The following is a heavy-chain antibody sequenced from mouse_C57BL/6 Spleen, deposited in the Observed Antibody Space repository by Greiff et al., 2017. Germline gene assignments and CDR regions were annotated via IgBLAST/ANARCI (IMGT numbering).Heavy chain of an antibody. CDR2: IYPGSGST. CDR3: ARGNYGTNYAMDY. D-gene: IGHD1-1*01. CDR1: GYTFTSYW. J-gene: IGHJ4*01. V-gene: IGHV1-55*01. Sequence: QVQLQQPGAELVKPGASVKMSCKASGYTFTSYWITWVKQRPGQGLEWIGDIYPGSGSTNYNEKFKSKATLTVDTSSSTAYMQLSSLTSEDSAVYYCARGNYGTNYAMDYWGQGTSVTVAS.